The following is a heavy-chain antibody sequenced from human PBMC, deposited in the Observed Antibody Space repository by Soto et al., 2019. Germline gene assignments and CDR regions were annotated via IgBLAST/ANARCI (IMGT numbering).Heavy chain of an antibody. CDR2: IWYDGSYK. J-gene: IGHJ4*02. CDR1: GFTFSNHG. D-gene: IGHD2-8*01. Sequence: QVQLVESGGGVVQPGRSLRLSCAASGFTFSNHGMHWVRQAPGKGLEWVAVIWYDGSYKYYADSVKGRFTISRDNSKNTLYLQMNSLRAEDTALYYCARQDMVSYYFDSRGQGTLVTVSS. V-gene: IGHV3-33*01. CDR3: ARQDMVSYYFDS.